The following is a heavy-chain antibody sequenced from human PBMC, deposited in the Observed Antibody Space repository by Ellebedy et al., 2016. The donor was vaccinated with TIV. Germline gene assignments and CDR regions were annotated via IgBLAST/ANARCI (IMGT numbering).Heavy chain of an antibody. D-gene: IGHD2-2*01. J-gene: IGHJ5*02. V-gene: IGHV1-18*01. CDR3: ARGGDCGSTTCYRRWFDP. Sequence: ASVKVSXXASGYTFTSYDITWLRQAPGQGLEWMGWISAYNHNTNYAAEFQGRFTMTTDTSTSTAYMELTSLRSDDTAVYYCARGGDCGSTTCYRRWFDPWGQGTLVTVSS. CDR2: ISAYNHNT. CDR1: GYTFTSYD.